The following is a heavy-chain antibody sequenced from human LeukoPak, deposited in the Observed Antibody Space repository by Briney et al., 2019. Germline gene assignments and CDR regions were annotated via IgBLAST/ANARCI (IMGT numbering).Heavy chain of an antibody. CDR3: ARDKAKLWFGESGTWFDP. CDR1: GFTFSSYS. D-gene: IGHD3-10*01. J-gene: IGHJ5*02. V-gene: IGHV3-21*01. Sequence: GGSLRLSCAASGFTFSSYSMNWVRQAPGKGLEWVSSISSSSSYIYYADSVKGRFTISRDNAKNSLYLQMNSLRAEDTAVYYCARDKAKLWFGESGTWFDPWGQGTLVTVSS. CDR2: ISSSSSYI.